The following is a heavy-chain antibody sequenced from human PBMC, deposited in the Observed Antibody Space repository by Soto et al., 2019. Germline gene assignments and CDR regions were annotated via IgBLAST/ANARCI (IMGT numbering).Heavy chain of an antibody. D-gene: IGHD3-22*01. J-gene: IGHJ5*02. CDR3: ATDLYYDSSGYFGSYWFDP. CDR1: GYTLTELS. CDR2: FDPEDGET. Sequence: GASVKVSCKVSGYTLTELSMHWVRQAPGKGLEWMGGFDPEDGETIYAQKFQGRVTMTEDTSTDTAYMELSSLRSEDTAVYYCATDLYYDSSGYFGSYWFDPWGQGTLVTVSS. V-gene: IGHV1-24*01.